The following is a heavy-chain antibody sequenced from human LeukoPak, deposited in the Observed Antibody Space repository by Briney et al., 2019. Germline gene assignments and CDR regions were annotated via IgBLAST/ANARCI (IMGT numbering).Heavy chain of an antibody. V-gene: IGHV3-7*01. CDR3: ASGGYGSGWYYFDY. D-gene: IGHD6-19*01. CDR1: GFTFSSYW. CDR2: IKQDGSEK. Sequence: GGSLRLSCAASGFTFSSYWMSWVRQAPGKGLEWVANIKQDGSEKYYVDSVKGRFTISRDNAKNSLYLQMNSLRAEDTAVYYCASGGYGSGWYYFDYWGQGTLVTVSS. J-gene: IGHJ4*02.